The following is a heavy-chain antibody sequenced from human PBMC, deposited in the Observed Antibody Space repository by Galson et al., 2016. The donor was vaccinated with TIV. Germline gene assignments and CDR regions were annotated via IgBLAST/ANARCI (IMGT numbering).Heavy chain of an antibody. D-gene: IGHD6-13*01. CDR3: ATSWGNIAAAGLNWFDP. J-gene: IGHJ5*02. CDR2: ISGGGGST. Sequence: SLRLSCAASGFTFRSYAMSWVRQAPGKGLEWVSVISGGGGSTIYTDSVKGRFTISRDNSKSTLYLQMNSLRVEDTGSYYCATSWGNIAAAGLNWFDPWGQGTLVTVSS. CDR1: GFTFRSYA. V-gene: IGHV3-23*01.